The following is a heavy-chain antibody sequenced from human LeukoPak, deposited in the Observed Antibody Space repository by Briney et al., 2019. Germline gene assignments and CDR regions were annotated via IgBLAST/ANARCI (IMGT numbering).Heavy chain of an antibody. D-gene: IGHD2/OR15-2a*01. J-gene: IGHJ4*02. CDR3: AREKYDTSPDY. CDR1: GGSISTNGYY. V-gene: IGHV4-30-2*01. Sequence: SQTLSLTCTVSGGSISTNGYYWRWIRQPPAKGLEWIGYIYYSGDTYYNPSLPSLKSRVTISVDRSRNQFSLKLNSVTAADTAVYYCAREKYDTSPDYRGQGTLVTVSS. CDR2: IYYSGDT.